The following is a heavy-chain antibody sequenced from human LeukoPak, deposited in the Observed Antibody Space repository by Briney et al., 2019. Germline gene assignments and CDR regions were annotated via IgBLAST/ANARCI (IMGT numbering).Heavy chain of an antibody. J-gene: IGHJ5*02. Sequence: GGSLRLSCAASGFTFSSYSMNWVRQAPGKGLEWVSSISSSSSYIYYADSVKGRFTMSRDNVKNTLYLQMNSLRVEDTAVYYCARDPRNVGLAPWGQGTLVTVSS. V-gene: IGHV3-21*01. CDR1: GFTFSSYS. CDR2: ISSSSSYI. D-gene: IGHD2-15*01. CDR3: ARDPRNVGLAP.